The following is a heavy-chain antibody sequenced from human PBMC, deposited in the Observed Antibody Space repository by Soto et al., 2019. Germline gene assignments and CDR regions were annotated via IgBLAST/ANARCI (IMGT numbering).Heavy chain of an antibody. CDR3: ARSLKRADAFDI. CDR1: GYTFTDYY. CDR2: INPNSGAT. V-gene: IGHV1-2*02. Sequence: ASVKVSCKASGYTFTDYYMHWVRQAPGQGLEWMGWINPNSGATNCAQKLQGRITMTRDTSLTTAYMEMSRLRSDETADTAIYDCARSLKRADAFDIWGQGTMVTVSS. J-gene: IGHJ3*02.